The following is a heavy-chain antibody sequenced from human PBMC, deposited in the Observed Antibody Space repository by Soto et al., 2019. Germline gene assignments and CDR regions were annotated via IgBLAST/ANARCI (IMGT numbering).Heavy chain of an antibody. D-gene: IGHD6-25*01. CDR3: ARSFARDQFRSSAPTGGNWFDP. V-gene: IGHV1-3*01. CDR1: RYTNNSYS. J-gene: IGHJ5*02. Sequence: LKATCKDSRYTNNSYSMHWVRHSTEQRLEWMGWINAGNGNKKYSQKFQGRVPITRDTSASTAYMELSSLRSEDTAVYYCARSFARDQFRSSAPTGGNWFDPWGHGTLVTVSS. CDR2: INAGNGNK.